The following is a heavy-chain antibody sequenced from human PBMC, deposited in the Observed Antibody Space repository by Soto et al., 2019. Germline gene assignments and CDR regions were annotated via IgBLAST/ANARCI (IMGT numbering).Heavy chain of an antibody. Sequence: GGSLRLSCAASGFTFSTDAMSWVRQAPGKGLEWVSTISGSGVTTYYADSVKGRFTISRDNSKNTLYLQMNSLRAEDTAVYYCARDPMQQLGIDYWGQGTLVAVSS. CDR1: GFTFSTDA. J-gene: IGHJ4*02. D-gene: IGHD6-13*01. V-gene: IGHV3-23*01. CDR3: ARDPMQQLGIDY. CDR2: ISGSGVTT.